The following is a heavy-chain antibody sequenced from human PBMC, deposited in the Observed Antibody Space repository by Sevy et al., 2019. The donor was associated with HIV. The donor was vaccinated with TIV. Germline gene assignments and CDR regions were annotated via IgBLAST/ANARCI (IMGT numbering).Heavy chain of an antibody. Sequence: GGSLRLSCAASGFTFSSYSMSWVRQAPGKGLEWVSVISGSDGSTYYADSVKGRFTISRDNSKNTLYLQMNSLRAEDTAVYYCAPNWNLDYWGQGTLVTVSS. V-gene: IGHV3-23*01. J-gene: IGHJ4*02. D-gene: IGHD1-1*01. CDR3: APNWNLDY. CDR1: GFTFSSYS. CDR2: ISGSDGST.